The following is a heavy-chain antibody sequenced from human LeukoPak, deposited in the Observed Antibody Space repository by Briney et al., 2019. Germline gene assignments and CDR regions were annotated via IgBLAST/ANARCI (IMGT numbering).Heavy chain of an antibody. CDR1: GFTFSGYW. J-gene: IGHJ1*01. CDR3: ASDSYSPEYFQH. D-gene: IGHD2-15*01. V-gene: IGHV3-74*01. CDR2: INSDGSST. Sequence: GGSLRLSCAASGFTFSGYWMHWVRQAPGKGLVWVSRINSDGSSTSYADSVKGRFTISRDSAKNTLYLQMNSLRAEDTAVYYCASDSYSPEYFQHWGQGTLVTVSS.